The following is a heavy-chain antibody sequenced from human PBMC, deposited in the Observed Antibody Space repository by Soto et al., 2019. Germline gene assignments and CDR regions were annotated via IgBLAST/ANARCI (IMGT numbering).Heavy chain of an antibody. V-gene: IGHV3-23*01. D-gene: IGHD6-13*01. CDR2: ILGRGDT. CDR3: AKDWYDY. CDR1: GYTFSKYA. J-gene: IGHJ4*02. Sequence: EVQLFESGGGLVQPEGTLRLSCAASGYTFSKYAMTSVLQAPGKGLEWVSTILGRGDTYYTDSVKGRFSISRDNSKNTLYLQMNSLRAEDTAVYYCAKDWYDYWGQGTLVTVSS.